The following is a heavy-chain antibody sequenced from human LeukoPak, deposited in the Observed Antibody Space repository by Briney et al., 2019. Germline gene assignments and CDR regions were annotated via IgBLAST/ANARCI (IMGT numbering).Heavy chain of an antibody. J-gene: IGHJ3*02. CDR2: IRQDGSEK. CDR1: GFTFSGHW. CDR3: AKGSSRPPNAFDI. D-gene: IGHD6-6*01. Sequence: GGSLRLSCAASGFTFSGHWMSWVRQAPGKGLEWVASIRQDGSEKHYVDSVEGRFTISRDNAKNSLHLQMNSLRAEGTAVYYCAKGSSRPPNAFDIWGQGTLVTVSS. V-gene: IGHV3-7*01.